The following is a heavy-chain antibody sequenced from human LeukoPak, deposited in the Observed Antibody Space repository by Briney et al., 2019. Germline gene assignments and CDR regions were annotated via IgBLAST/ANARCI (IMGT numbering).Heavy chain of an antibody. D-gene: IGHD4-17*01. CDR1: GGSFSGYY. V-gene: IGHV4-59*01. CDR3: ARGPHWVTGDYDAFDI. CDR2: IYYTGST. Sequence: KPSETLSLTCAVYGGSFSGYYWSWLRQPPGKGLEWIGYIYYTGSTNYNPSLTSRVTISVDTSKNQFSLKLTSVTAADTAVYYCARGPHWVTGDYDAFDIWGQGTMVTVSS. J-gene: IGHJ3*02.